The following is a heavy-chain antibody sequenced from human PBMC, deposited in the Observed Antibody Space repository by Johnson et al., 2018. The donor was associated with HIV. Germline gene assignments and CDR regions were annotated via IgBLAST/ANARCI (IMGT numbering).Heavy chain of an antibody. Sequence: EVQLVESGGGVVQPGRSLRLSCVASGFTFDEYGMSWVRQAPGKGLEWVSGITWNGGTTGYADSVTGRFLISRDNAKNSLYLQMNRLRAEDTALYYCARGGMRGELGAFDIWGKGTMVTVSS. J-gene: IGHJ3*02. CDR1: GFTFDEYG. CDR3: ARGGMRGELGAFDI. CDR2: ITWNGGTT. V-gene: IGHV3-20*04. D-gene: IGHD1-26*01.